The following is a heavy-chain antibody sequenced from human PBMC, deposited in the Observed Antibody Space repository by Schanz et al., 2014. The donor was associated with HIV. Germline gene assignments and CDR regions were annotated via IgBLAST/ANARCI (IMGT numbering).Heavy chain of an antibody. V-gene: IGHV1-69*09. CDR2: FIPMLGIP. J-gene: IGHJ3*02. D-gene: IGHD5-18*01. Sequence: QVQLVQSGAEVKKSGSSVKVSCKASGGTLSSNTINWVRQAPGRGLEWMGGFIPMLGIPNFSQHFQGRVTLTADKSTSTVYMELRSLRSEDTAVYYCASGRFDTVIWWGDAFLIWGRGTMVTVSS. CDR1: GGTLSSNT. CDR3: ASGRFDTVIWWGDAFLI.